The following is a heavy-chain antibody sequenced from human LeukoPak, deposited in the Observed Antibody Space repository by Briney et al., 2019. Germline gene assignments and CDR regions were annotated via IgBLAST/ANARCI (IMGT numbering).Heavy chain of an antibody. CDR1: GFTFSSYA. D-gene: IGHD6-6*01. Sequence: RGGSVTLFCAVSGFTFSSYAMSGVRQAPGKGLEWFSSISGSGGGTYYADSEKRRFTISRDNSKNTLYQQKNSLRADDTAVYFCAKGSSSSNLFCGMDVWGQGTKDTVS. CDR3: AKGSSSSNLFCGMDV. J-gene: IGHJ6*02. CDR2: ISGSGGGT. V-gene: IGHV3-23*01.